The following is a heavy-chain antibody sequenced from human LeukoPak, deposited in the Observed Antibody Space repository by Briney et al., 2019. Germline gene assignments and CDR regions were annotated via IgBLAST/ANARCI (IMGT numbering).Heavy chain of an antibody. Sequence: GASVKVSCKASGYTFIVYYMHWVRQAPGQGREWMGWINPNSGGTNYAQKFQGRVTMTRDTSISTAYMELSRLRSDDTAVYYCARDVTGDQSWFFDLWGRGTLVTVSS. J-gene: IGHJ2*01. CDR3: ARDVTGDQSWFFDL. D-gene: IGHD7-27*01. V-gene: IGHV1-2*02. CDR2: INPNSGGT. CDR1: GYTFIVYY.